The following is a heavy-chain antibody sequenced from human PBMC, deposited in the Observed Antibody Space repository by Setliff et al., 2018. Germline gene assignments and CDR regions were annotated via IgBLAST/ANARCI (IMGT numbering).Heavy chain of an antibody. CDR2: INPSSGRT. CDR1: GYTFTSHY. V-gene: IGHV1-46*01. Sequence: ASVKVSCKASGYTFTSHYMHWVRQAPGLGLEWMGTINPSSGRTSYAQKFQGRVTMARDTSTSTVYMDMSSLRSEDTAVYYCARVWGGGRFDPWGQGTLVTVSS. CDR3: ARVWGGGRFDP. J-gene: IGHJ5*02. D-gene: IGHD3-16*01.